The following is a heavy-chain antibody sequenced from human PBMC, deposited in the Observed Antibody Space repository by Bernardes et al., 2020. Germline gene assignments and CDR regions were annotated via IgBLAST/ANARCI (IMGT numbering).Heavy chain of an antibody. Sequence: GGSLRLSCAASGFTVSSNYMSWVRQAPGKGLEWVSVIYSGGSTYYADSVKGRFTISRDNSKNTLYLQMNSLRAEDTAVYYCARGDSTYYYGMDVWGKGTTVTVSS. J-gene: IGHJ6*04. CDR2: IYSGGST. V-gene: IGHV3-53*01. CDR3: ARGDSTYYYGMDV. CDR1: GFTVSSNY. D-gene: IGHD4-4*01.